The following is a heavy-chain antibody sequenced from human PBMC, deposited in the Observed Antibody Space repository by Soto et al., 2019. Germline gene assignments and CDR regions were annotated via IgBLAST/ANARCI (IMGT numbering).Heavy chain of an antibody. J-gene: IGHJ6*02. Sequence: GGSLRLSCAAAGFTFSNYWMQWVRQAPGKGLVWVSRINSDGSSTSYADSVKGRFTISRDNAKNTLYLQMNSLRAADTAVYYCASPKGDCSGGSCYPQLKDYYYGMDVWGQGTTVTVSS. V-gene: IGHV3-74*01. D-gene: IGHD2-15*01. CDR3: ASPKGDCSGGSCYPQLKDYYYGMDV. CDR1: GFTFSNYW. CDR2: INSDGSST.